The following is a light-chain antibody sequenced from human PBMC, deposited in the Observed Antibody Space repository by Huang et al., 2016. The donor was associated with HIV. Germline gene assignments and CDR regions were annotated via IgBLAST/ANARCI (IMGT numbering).Light chain of an antibody. CDR3: QQYNNWPRT. J-gene: IGKJ1*01. Sequence: ELVMTQSPATLSVSPGERATLSCRASQSVSSNLAWYQQKPGQDPSLLIYGASARATGIPARFSGSGSGTEFTLTISSLQSEDFAVYYCQQYNNWPRTFGQGTKVEIK. CDR1: QSVSSN. V-gene: IGKV3-15*01. CDR2: GAS.